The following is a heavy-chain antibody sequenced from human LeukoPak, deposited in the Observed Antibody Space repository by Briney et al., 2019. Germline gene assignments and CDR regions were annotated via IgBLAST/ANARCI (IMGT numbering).Heavy chain of an antibody. Sequence: PGGSLRLSCAASGFTFSSYSMNWVRQAPGKGLEWVSSISSSSSYIYYADSVKGRLTIFRDNAKKSLYLQMNSLRPDDTALYYCARALADSRGYYLGFDYWGQGTLVTVSS. CDR3: ARALADSRGYYLGFDY. CDR1: GFTFSSYS. V-gene: IGHV3-21*01. CDR2: ISSSSSYI. J-gene: IGHJ4*02. D-gene: IGHD3-22*01.